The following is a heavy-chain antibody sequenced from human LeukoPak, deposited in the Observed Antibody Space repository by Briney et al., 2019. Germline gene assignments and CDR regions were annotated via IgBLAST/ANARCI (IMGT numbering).Heavy chain of an antibody. J-gene: IGHJ4*02. D-gene: IGHD3-22*01. Sequence: GESLKISCKGSGYRFTTYWIGWVRQMPGKGLEWMGIINPGDSDTRYSPSFQGQVTISADKSISTAYLLWSSLKASDTAMYYCARTAGIVVDIDYWGQGTLVTVSS. CDR3: ARTAGIVVDIDY. CDR2: INPGDSDT. V-gene: IGHV5-51*01. CDR1: GYRFTTYW.